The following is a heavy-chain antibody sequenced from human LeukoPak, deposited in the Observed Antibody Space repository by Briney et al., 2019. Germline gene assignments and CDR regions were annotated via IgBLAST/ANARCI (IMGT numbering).Heavy chain of an antibody. D-gene: IGHD2-15*01. CDR3: TTDGRY. J-gene: IGHJ4*02. CDR1: GFSFSDAW. V-gene: IGHV3-15*01. Sequence: GGSHRLSCEASGFSFSDAWMSWVRQAPGKGLEWVGRIKSSGDGGTTDYTAPVKGRFTISRDDSRNTVFLQMNTLKTEDTAVYYCTTDGRYWGQGTLVTVSS. CDR2: IKSSGDGGTT.